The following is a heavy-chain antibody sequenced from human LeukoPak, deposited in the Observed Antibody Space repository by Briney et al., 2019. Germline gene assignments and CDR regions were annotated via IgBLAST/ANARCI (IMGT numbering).Heavy chain of an antibody. Sequence: SETLSLTCTVSGGSISSYHWSWIRQPPGKGLEWIGYTLNSESTNYNPSLKSRFTISVDTPKNQLSLKLSSVTAADTAVYYCAREREAAGSNWFDPWGQGTLVTVSS. CDR1: GGSISSYH. CDR2: TLNSEST. CDR3: AREREAAGSNWFDP. V-gene: IGHV4-4*08. J-gene: IGHJ5*02. D-gene: IGHD6-13*01.